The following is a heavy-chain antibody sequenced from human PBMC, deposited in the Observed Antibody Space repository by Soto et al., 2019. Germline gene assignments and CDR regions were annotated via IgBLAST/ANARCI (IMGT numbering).Heavy chain of an antibody. CDR1: GFTFSSYV. Sequence: GGSLRLSCAASGFTFSSYVMSWVRQAPGKGLEWVSAISGSGGSTYYADSVKGRFTISRDNSKNTLYLQMNSLRAEDTAVYYCAKVLRFLEWYDAFDIWGQGTMVTVSS. CDR2: ISGSGGST. J-gene: IGHJ3*02. CDR3: AKVLRFLEWYDAFDI. V-gene: IGHV3-23*01. D-gene: IGHD3-3*01.